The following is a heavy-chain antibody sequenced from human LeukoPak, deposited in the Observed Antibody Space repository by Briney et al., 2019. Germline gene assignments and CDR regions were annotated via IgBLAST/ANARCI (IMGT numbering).Heavy chain of an antibody. CDR1: GGSISSGSYY. Sequence: PSETLSLTCSVSGGSISSGSYYWSWIRQPAGKGLEWIGRIYTSGSTNYNPSLKSRVTISVDTSKNQFSLKRSSVTAADTAVYYCASGYSDYDIGLGYWGQGTLVTVSS. D-gene: IGHD5-12*01. J-gene: IGHJ4*02. CDR3: ASGYSDYDIGLGY. CDR2: IYTSGST. V-gene: IGHV4-61*02.